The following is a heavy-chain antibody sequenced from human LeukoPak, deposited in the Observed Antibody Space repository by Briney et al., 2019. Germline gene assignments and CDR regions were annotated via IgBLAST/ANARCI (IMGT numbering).Heavy chain of an antibody. V-gene: IGHV3-23*01. CDR2: VSGSGAIA. Sequence: GGSLRLSCVASGFTFSNYAMSWVRQAPGKGLEWVSAVSGSGAIAYYTDSVKGRFTISRDNSKNTLYLQMNSLRAEDTAVYYCAKEYCSGGSCPFDPWGQGTLVTVSS. CDR1: GFTFSNYA. CDR3: AKEYCSGGSCPFDP. D-gene: IGHD2-15*01. J-gene: IGHJ5*02.